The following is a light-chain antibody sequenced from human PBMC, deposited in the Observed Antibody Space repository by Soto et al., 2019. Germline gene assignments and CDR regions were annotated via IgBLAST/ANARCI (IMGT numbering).Light chain of an antibody. Sequence: QSVLTQPPSASGSPGQSVTISCTGTSSDVGGYNYVSWYQQHPGKAPKLMIYEVNKRPSGVPDRFSGSKSGNTASLTVSGLQAEDEADYYCSSYVGDNKYVLFGGGTKLTVL. V-gene: IGLV2-8*01. CDR1: SSDVGGYNY. J-gene: IGLJ2*01. CDR3: SSYVGDNKYVL. CDR2: EVN.